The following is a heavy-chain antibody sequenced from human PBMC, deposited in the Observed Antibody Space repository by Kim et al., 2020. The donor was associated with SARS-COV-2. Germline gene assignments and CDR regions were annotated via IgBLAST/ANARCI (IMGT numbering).Heavy chain of an antibody. CDR1: GFTFSSYS. J-gene: IGHJ4*02. D-gene: IGHD3-22*01. CDR2: ISSSSSTI. Sequence: GGSLRLSCAASGFTFSSYSMNWVRQAPGKGLEWVSYISSSSSTIYYADSVKGRFTISRDNAKNSLYLQMNSLRAEDTAVYYCARDLSSGYIDYWGQGTLVTVSS. CDR3: ARDLSSGYIDY. V-gene: IGHV3-48*04.